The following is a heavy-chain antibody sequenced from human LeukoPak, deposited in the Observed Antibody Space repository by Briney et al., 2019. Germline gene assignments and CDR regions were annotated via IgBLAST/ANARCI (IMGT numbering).Heavy chain of an antibody. CDR1: GFTFSGYW. J-gene: IGHJ4*02. CDR3: TRDTGCSCGACYSFYDY. V-gene: IGHV3-7*01. D-gene: IGHD2-15*01. Sequence: HPGGSLRLSCAASGFTFSGYWMTWVRQAPGQGLEWVANIKQDGSAKYYVDSVKGRFTISRDNAKNSLYLQMNSLRVEDTAVYYCTRDTGCSCGACYSFYDYWGQGTLVTVSS. CDR2: IKQDGSAK.